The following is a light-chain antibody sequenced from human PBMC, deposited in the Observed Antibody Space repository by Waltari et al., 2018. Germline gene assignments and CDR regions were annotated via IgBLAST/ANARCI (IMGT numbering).Light chain of an antibody. J-gene: IGKJ2*01. V-gene: IGKV4-1*01. Sequence: DIVMTQSPDSLAVSLGERATINCKSSQTVLYSSNNKNYLAWYQQKPGQPPTLVIYWASTRESGVPDRFSARGSGTDFNFTISSLQAEDVAVYYCQQYYTSPYTFAQGTKLEI. CDR2: WAS. CDR3: QQYYTSPYT. CDR1: QTVLYSSNNKNY.